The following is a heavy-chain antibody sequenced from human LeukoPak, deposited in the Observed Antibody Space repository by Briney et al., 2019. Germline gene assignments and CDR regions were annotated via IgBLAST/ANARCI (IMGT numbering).Heavy chain of an antibody. D-gene: IGHD6-6*01. CDR1: GFTFSSYG. Sequence: PSGGSLRLSCAASGFTFSSYGMHWVRQAPGKGLEWVAFIRYDGSNKYYADSVKGRFTISRDNSKNTLYLQMNSLRAEDTAVYYCAKDSLRGLAARRGPLDYWGQGTLVTVSS. CDR3: AKDSLRGLAARRGPLDY. CDR2: IRYDGSNK. V-gene: IGHV3-30*02. J-gene: IGHJ4*02.